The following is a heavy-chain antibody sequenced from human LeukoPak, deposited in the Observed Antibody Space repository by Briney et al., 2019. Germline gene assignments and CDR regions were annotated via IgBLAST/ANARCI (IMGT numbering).Heavy chain of an antibody. CDR1: GFTVSSNY. Sequence: GSLRLSCAASGFTVSSNYMSWVRQAPGKGLEWVSIIYSGGSTFYADSVKGRFTISRDNSKNSLYLQMNSLRAEDTAVYYCARVLGNSKFSWGQGTMVTVSS. D-gene: IGHD1-7*01. CDR2: IYSGGST. J-gene: IGHJ3*01. V-gene: IGHV3-53*01. CDR3: ARVLGNSKFS.